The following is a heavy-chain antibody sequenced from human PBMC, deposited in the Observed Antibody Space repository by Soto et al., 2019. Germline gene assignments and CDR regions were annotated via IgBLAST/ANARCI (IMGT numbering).Heavy chain of an antibody. V-gene: IGHV4-34*01. Sequence: SQTLSLTCAVYGGSFSGYYWSWIRQPPGKGLEWIGEINHSGSTNYNPSLKSRVTISVDTSKNQFSLKLSSVTAADTAVYYCARGRYSDIVVVVAATSGYVRYFDYWGQGTLVTVSS. CDR1: GGSFSGYY. CDR2: INHSGST. CDR3: ARGRYSDIVVVVAATSGYVRYFDY. J-gene: IGHJ4*02. D-gene: IGHD2-15*01.